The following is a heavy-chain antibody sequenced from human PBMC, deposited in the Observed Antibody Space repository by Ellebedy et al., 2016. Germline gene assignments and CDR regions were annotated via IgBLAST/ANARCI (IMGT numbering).Heavy chain of an antibody. CDR2: VGTTGDT. D-gene: IGHD3-16*01. CDR1: GFTFSSYD. Sequence: GESLKISCAASGFTFSSYDMHWVRQATGKGLEWVSGVGTTGDTYYPGSVKGRFTISRENARKSLFLQMNSLRAEDTAVYYCARGGLALPIGMDVWGQGTTVTVSS. CDR3: ARGGLALPIGMDV. J-gene: IGHJ6*02. V-gene: IGHV3-13*01.